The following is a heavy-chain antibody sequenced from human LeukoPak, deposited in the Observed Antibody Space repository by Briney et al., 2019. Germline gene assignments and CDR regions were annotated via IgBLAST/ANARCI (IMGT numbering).Heavy chain of an antibody. D-gene: IGHD4-17*01. V-gene: IGHV3-30*18. CDR3: AKDASTVTLHADY. CDR1: GFTFRSFG. J-gene: IGHJ4*02. CDR2: LSYDGTNN. Sequence: GGPLRLSCAASGFTFRSFGMHWVRQAPGKGLEWVAVLSYDGTNNYYADSVKGRFTISRDSSENMLYLQMNSLRAEDTAVYYCAKDASTVTLHADYWGQGTLVTVSS.